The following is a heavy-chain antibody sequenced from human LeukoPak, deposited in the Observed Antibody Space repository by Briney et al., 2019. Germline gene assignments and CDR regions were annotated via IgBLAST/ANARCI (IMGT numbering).Heavy chain of an antibody. CDR1: GFTFSSYS. V-gene: IGHV3-7*01. CDR2: IKQDGSDK. J-gene: IGHJ4*02. CDR3: ARASRVAEY. Sequence: GGSLRLSCAASGFTFSSYSMNWVRQAPGKGLEWVASIKQDGSDKYHVDSVKGRFTISRDNAKNSLYLQMNSLRAEDTAVYYCARASRVAEYWGQGTLVTVSS. D-gene: IGHD3-3*01.